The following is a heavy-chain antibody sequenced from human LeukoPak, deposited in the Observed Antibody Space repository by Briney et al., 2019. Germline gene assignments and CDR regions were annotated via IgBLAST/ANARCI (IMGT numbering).Heavy chain of an antibody. CDR2: IKQDGSDK. J-gene: IGHJ4*02. CDR1: GFHFSSYW. V-gene: IGHV3-7*01. Sequence: GGSLRLSCTASGFHFSSYWMTWVRQAPGKGLEWVANIKQDGSDKSYVDSVKGRFTTSRDNAKNSLFLQMNSLRVDDTAVHYCAKARPDYYDITGYPNYFDYWGQGTLVAVSS. D-gene: IGHD3-22*01. CDR3: AKARPDYYDITGYPNYFDY.